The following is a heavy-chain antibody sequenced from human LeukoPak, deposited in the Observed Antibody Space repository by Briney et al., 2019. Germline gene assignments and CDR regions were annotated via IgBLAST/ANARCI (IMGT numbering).Heavy chain of an antibody. D-gene: IGHD1-7*01. CDR3: ARSGHAGNYLSWFDP. J-gene: IGHJ5*02. V-gene: IGHV4-59*08. CDR2: IYYSGST. CDR1: GGSISSYY. Sequence: SETLSLTCTVTGGSISSYYWNWIRQPPGKGLEWIGYIYYSGSTNYNPSLKSRVTISGDTSKNQFSLRLSSVTAADTAVYYCARSGHAGNYLSWFDPWGQGTLVTVSS.